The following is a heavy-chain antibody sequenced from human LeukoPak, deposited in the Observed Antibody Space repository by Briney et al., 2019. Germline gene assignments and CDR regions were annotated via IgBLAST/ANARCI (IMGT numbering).Heavy chain of an antibody. CDR2: INHSGST. Sequence: KPSETLSLTCAVYGGSFSGYYWSWIRQPPGKGLEWIGEINHSGSTNYNPSLKSRVTISVDTSKNQFSLKLSSVTASDTAVYYCARVRGEWLLFRTNTKNNWFDPWGQGTLVTVSS. CDR1: GGSFSGYY. D-gene: IGHD3-3*01. CDR3: ARVRGEWLLFRTNTKNNWFDP. V-gene: IGHV4-34*01. J-gene: IGHJ5*02.